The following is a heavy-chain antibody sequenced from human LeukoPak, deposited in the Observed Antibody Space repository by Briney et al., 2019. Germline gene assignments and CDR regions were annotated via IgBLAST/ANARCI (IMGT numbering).Heavy chain of an antibody. Sequence: PSETLSLTCAVYGGSFSGYYWSWIRQPPGKGLEWIGYIYNSGSTNYNPSLKSRVTISVDTSKNQFSLKLSSVTAADTAVYYCARHMVYYYDSSGHGFDVWGQGTMVTVSS. J-gene: IGHJ3*01. CDR2: IYNSGST. D-gene: IGHD3-22*01. CDR1: GGSFSGYY. CDR3: ARHMVYYYDSSGHGFDV. V-gene: IGHV4-59*01.